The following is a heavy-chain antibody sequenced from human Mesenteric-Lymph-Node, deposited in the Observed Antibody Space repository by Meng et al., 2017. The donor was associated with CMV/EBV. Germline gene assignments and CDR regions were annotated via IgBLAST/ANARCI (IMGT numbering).Heavy chain of an antibody. J-gene: IGHJ4*02. V-gene: IGHV3-48*03. Sequence: GGSLRLSCAASGFIFSNYEMNWVRQAPGKGLEWVSYISGSGNSIYYADSVMGRFTISRDNAKNSLYLQMNSLRVEDTAVYYCENGDGEQLARLCWGQGTLVTVSS. CDR2: ISGSGNSI. CDR1: GFIFSNYE. D-gene: IGHD6-6*01. CDR3: ENGDGEQLARLC.